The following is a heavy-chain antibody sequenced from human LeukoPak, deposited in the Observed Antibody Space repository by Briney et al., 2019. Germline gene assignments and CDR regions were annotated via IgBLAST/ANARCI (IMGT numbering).Heavy chain of an antibody. D-gene: IGHD3-10*01. CDR1: GGPISSYY. Sequence: SETLSLTCTVSGGPISSYYWRWLPQPPGKGLEGIGYIYYSGSTNYNPSLKSRVTISVDTSKNQFSLKLSSVTAADTAVYYCARDYGSGLAAFDIWGQGTMVTVS. CDR3: ARDYGSGLAAFDI. CDR2: IYYSGST. V-gene: IGHV4-59*01. J-gene: IGHJ3*02.